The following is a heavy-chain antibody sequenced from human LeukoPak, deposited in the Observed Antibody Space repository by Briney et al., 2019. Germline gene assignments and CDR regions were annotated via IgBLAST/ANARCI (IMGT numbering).Heavy chain of an antibody. CDR2: IYSGGST. D-gene: IGHD3-22*01. J-gene: IGHJ3*02. V-gene: IGHV3-66*01. CDR3: AKEIEYYDSSGYYDAFDI. Sequence: PGGSLRLSCAASGLTVSSTYMSWVRQTPGKGLEWVSVIYSGGSTYYADSVKGRFTISRDNSKNTLYLQMNSLRAEDTAVYYCAKEIEYYDSSGYYDAFDIWGQGTMVTVSS. CDR1: GLTVSSTY.